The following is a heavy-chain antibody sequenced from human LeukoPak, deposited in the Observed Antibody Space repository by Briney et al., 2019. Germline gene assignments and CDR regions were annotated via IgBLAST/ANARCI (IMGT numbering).Heavy chain of an antibody. CDR2: IYTSGST. D-gene: IGHD3-10*01. J-gene: IGHJ5*02. CDR1: GGSISSYY. Sequence: SETLSLTCTVSGGSISSYYWSWIRQPAGKGLEWIGRIYTSGSTSYNPSLKSRVTMSVDTSKNQFSLKLSSVTAADTAVYYCARDRYYGSGSYYNRWFDPWGQGTLVTVSS. V-gene: IGHV4-4*07. CDR3: ARDRYYGSGSYYNRWFDP.